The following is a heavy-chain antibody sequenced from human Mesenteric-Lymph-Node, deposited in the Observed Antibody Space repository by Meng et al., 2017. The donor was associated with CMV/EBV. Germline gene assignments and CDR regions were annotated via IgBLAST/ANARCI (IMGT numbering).Heavy chain of an antibody. CDR1: RDSVSSNSAA. J-gene: IGHJ5*02. D-gene: IGHD3-10*01. CDR3: ARAVRGVFDP. Sequence: AVSRDSVSSNSAAWNWIRQSPSRGLEWLGRTYYRSRWCHDYAVSVKSRITINPDTSKNQFSLQLNSVTPEDTAVYYCARAVRGVFDPWGQGTLVTVSS. CDR2: TYYRSRWCH. V-gene: IGHV6-1*01.